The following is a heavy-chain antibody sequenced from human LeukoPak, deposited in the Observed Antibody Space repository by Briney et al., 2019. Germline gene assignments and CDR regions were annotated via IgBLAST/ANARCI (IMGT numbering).Heavy chain of an antibody. V-gene: IGHV1-8*01. CDR2: MNPNSGNT. J-gene: IGHJ3*02. D-gene: IGHD5-12*01. Sequence: ASVKVSCKASGYTFTSYDINWVRQATGQGLEWMGWMNPNSGNTGYAQKFQGRVTMTRNTSISTAYMELSSLRSEDTAVYYCARGRDSGYDFTAAFDIWGQGTMVTVSS. CDR3: ARGRDSGYDFTAAFDI. CDR1: GYTFTSYD.